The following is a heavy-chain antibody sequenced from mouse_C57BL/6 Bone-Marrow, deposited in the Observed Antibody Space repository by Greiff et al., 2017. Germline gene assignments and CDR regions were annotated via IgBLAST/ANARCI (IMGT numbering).Heavy chain of an antibody. D-gene: IGHD2-4*01. J-gene: IGHJ3*01. Sequence: QVQLKQPGAELVKPGASVKLSCKASGYTFTSYWMHWVKQRPGRGLEWIGRIDPSDSYTNYNQKFKGKSTLTVDKSSSTAYMQRSSLPSEDSAVYYCARTAYYDYDGAWFAYWGQGTLVTVSA. CDR3: ARTAYYDYDGAWFAY. V-gene: IGHV1-69*01. CDR2: IDPSDSYT. CDR1: GYTFTSYW.